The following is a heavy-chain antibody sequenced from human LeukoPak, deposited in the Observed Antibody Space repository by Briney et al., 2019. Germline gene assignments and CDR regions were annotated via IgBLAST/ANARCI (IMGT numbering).Heavy chain of an antibody. CDR2: INHSGST. CDR3: ARRKVIIIPEYLDH. D-gene: IGHD3-3*01. V-gene: IGHV4-38-2*01. Sequence: PSETLSLTCGVSGYSISSGYYWGWIRQSPGKGLEWIGSINHSGSTQYNPSLKNRVTISVDSSKNQFFLKLSSVTAADTAVYFCARRKVIIIPEYLDHWGQGTLVTVSS. CDR1: GYSISSGYY. J-gene: IGHJ4*02.